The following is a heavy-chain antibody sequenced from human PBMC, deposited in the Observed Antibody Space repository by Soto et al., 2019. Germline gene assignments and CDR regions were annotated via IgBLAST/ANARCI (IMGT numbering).Heavy chain of an antibody. CDR3: VRDEYTDQGVRSGMDV. J-gene: IGHJ6*02. CDR2: MWYDGKNK. CDR1: RLSSSKYG. V-gene: IGHV3-33*02. D-gene: IGHD3-10*01. Sequence: PGVSLRLSCTGSRLSSSKYGLRLVRQGPNNELEWVAIMWYDGKNKYYAAAVKGRFTISRDSSTNTLFLQMNSLTVEATALYYCVRDEYTDQGVRSGMDVWGQGTTVNVS.